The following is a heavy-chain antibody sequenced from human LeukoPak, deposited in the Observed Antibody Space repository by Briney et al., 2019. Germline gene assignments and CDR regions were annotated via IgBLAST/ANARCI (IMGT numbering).Heavy chain of an antibody. D-gene: IGHD3-22*01. V-gene: IGHV5-10-1*01. J-gene: IGHJ3*01. Sequence: LGESLNISCKASGYRFTSYWISWLRQMPGKGLEWMGRIDPSDSYHSYSPAFQGHVTISDDKSLSTAYLQWSSLEASDTAMYYCARHYSDSRVDAFDVWGQGTMVTVSA. CDR1: GYRFTSYW. CDR2: IDPSDSYH. CDR3: ARHYSDSRVDAFDV.